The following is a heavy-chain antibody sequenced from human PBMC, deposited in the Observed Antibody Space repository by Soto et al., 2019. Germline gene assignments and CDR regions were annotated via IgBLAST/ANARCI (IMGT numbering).Heavy chain of an antibody. D-gene: IGHD3-3*01. CDR1: GYTFTSYG. V-gene: IGHV1-18*01. Sequence: GASVKVSCKASGYTFTSYGISWVRQAPGQGLEWMGWISAYNGNTNYAQKLQGRVTMTTDTSTSTAYMELRSLRSDDTAVYYCARAHYDFWSGYYSFIDYWGQGTLVTVSS. J-gene: IGHJ4*02. CDR2: ISAYNGNT. CDR3: ARAHYDFWSGYYSFIDY.